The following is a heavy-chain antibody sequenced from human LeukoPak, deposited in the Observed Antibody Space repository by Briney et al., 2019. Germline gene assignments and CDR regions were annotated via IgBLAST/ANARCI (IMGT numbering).Heavy chain of an antibody. CDR3: ARELTVAGTGFDY. V-gene: IGHV1-69*04. J-gene: IGHJ4*02. CDR1: GGTFSSYA. D-gene: IGHD6-19*01. CDR2: IIPILGIA. Sequence: SVKVSCKASGGTFSSYAISWVRQAPGQGLEWMGRIIPILGIANYAQKFQGRVTITADKSTGTAYMELSSLRSEDTAVYYCARELTVAGTGFDYWGQGTLVTVSS.